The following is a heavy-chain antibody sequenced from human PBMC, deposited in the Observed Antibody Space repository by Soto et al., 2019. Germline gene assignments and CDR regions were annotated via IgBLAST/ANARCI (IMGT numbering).Heavy chain of an antibody. V-gene: IGHV4-34*01. CDR1: GGSFSGDY. CDR3: ARDKITGLFDY. CDR2: INHSGST. Sequence: SETLSLTCAVYGGSFSGDYWTWIRQPPVTGLEWIGEINHSGSTNYNPSLKSRVTISVDTSKNQFSLKLTSVTAADTAVYYCARDKITGLFDYWGQGTLVT. J-gene: IGHJ4*02. D-gene: IGHD2-8*02.